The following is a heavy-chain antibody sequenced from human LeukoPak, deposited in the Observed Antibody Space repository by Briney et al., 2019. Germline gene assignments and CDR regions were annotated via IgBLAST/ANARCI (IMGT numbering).Heavy chain of an antibody. J-gene: IGHJ6*03. CDR1: GFTFSSYG. D-gene: IGHD2-21*02. CDR3: AKLYCGGDCYSLYYYYYMDV. CDR2: IRYDGSNK. V-gene: IGHV3-30*02. Sequence: PGGSLRLSCAASGFTFSSYGMHWVRQAPGKGLEWVAFIRYDGSNKYCADSVKGRFTISRDNSKNTLYLQMNSLRADDTAMYYCAKLYCGGDCYSLYYYYYMDVRGKGTTVTVSS.